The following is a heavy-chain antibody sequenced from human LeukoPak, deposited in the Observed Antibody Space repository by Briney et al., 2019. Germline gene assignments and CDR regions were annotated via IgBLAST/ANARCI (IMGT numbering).Heavy chain of an antibody. CDR1: GFTFSSYA. Sequence: GGSLRLSCAASGFTFSSYAMSWVRQAPGKGLEWVSAISGSGGSTYYADSVKGRTTISRDNSKNTLYLQMNSLRAEDTAVYYCAKGYSSGWDYDYWGQGTLVTVSS. CDR3: AKGYSSGWDYDY. J-gene: IGHJ4*02. CDR2: ISGSGGST. V-gene: IGHV3-23*01. D-gene: IGHD6-19*01.